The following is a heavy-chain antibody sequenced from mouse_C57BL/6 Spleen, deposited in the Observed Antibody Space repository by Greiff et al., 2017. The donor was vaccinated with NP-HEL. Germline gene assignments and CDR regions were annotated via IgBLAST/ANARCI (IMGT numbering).Heavy chain of an antibody. D-gene: IGHD2-1*01. CDR1: GYAFTNYL. V-gene: IGHV1-54*01. CDR3: AREPYGNYEAY. Sequence: VQLQQSGAELVRPGTSVKVSCKASGYAFTNYLIEWVKQRPGQGLEWIGVINPGSGGTNYNEKFKGKATLTADKSSSTAYMQLSSLTSEDSAVYFCAREPYGNYEAYWGQGTLVTVSA. CDR2: INPGSGGT. J-gene: IGHJ3*01.